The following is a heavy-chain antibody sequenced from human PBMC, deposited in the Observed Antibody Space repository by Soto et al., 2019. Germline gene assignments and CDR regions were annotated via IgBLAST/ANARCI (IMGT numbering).Heavy chain of an antibody. J-gene: IGHJ5*01. V-gene: IGHV1-18*04. CDR3: ARSPAGTGTSRLAS. CDR2: ISGYNGHT. CDR1: GYTFTNYG. D-gene: IGHD2-8*02. Sequence: SVKVSCKASGYTFTNYGITWVRQAPGEGLEWMGWISGYNGHTNYAQKVQGRVTMTTDTSTSTAYMELRSLRSDDTAVFYCARSPAGTGTSRLASWGQGTLVPVSS.